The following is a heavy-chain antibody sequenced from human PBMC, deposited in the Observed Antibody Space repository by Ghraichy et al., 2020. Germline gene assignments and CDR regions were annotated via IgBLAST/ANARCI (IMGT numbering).Heavy chain of an antibody. CDR3: AKNIVVAGKILYYYYGMDV. V-gene: IGHV3-7*01. Sequence: GGSLRLSCAASGFPFRGYWMTWVRQAPGKGLEWVASIKQDGTEEKYLDSVKGRFTISRDNPKNSLYLQMNSLRDEDTAVYYCAKNIVVAGKILYYYYGMDVWAQGTTVTVSS. CDR2: IKQDGTEE. J-gene: IGHJ6*02. CDR1: GFPFRGYW. D-gene: IGHD6-19*01.